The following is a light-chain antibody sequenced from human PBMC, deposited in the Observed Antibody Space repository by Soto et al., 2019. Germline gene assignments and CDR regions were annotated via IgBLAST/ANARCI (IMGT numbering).Light chain of an antibody. CDR2: GAS. J-gene: IGKJ1*01. Sequence: EIVMTQSPATLSVSPWGIATLSCRAIQSISDTLAWYQQKPGQAPRLLIHGASTRAPGFPARFSGSGSGTDFTLTISSLQSEDFAVYYCQQYDNWPWTFGQGTKVDIK. CDR3: QQYDNWPWT. V-gene: IGKV3-15*01. CDR1: QSISDT.